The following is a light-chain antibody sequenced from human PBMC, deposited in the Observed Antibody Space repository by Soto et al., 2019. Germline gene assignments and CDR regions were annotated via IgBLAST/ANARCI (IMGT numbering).Light chain of an antibody. V-gene: IGLV2-14*01. CDR3: SSYTIRNSWV. CDR2: EVT. Sequence: QSVLTQPASVTGFPGQSITISCTGTSSDVGGYNRVSWYQQYPGTAPKLINSEVTHRPSGVSYRFSASKSGNTASLTISGLQPEDEADYYCSSYTIRNSWVFGGGTQLTVL. CDR1: SSDVGGYNR. J-gene: IGLJ3*02.